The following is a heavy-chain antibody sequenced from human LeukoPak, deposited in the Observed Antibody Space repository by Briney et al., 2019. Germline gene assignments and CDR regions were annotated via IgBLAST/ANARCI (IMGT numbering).Heavy chain of an antibody. CDR2: ISSSSSYI. V-gene: IGHV3-21*06. CDR1: GFTFSSYS. D-gene: IGHD2-15*01. Sequence: GGSLRLSCAASGFTFSSYSMNWVRQAPGKGLEWVSSISSSSSYIYYADSVKGRFTISRDNAKNSLSLQIKSLRAEDTAVYYCARQKAVVVVAATPDEDYGDYVDYYYYMDVWGKGTTVTVSS. CDR3: ARQKAVVVVAATPDEDYGDYVDYYYYMDV. J-gene: IGHJ6*03.